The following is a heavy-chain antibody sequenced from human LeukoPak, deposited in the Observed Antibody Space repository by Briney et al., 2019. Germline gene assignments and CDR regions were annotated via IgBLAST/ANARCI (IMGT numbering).Heavy chain of an antibody. D-gene: IGHD2-15*01. V-gene: IGHV4-59*12. CDR1: GDSITSYY. Sequence: SETLSLTCTVPGDSITSYYWSWIRQPPGKGLGWIGNIYYSGSTNYNPSLKSRVTISVDTSQNQFSLKLSSVTAADTAVYYCARESTVVVAPMVLWGGGSVVSVSS. J-gene: IGHJ4*02. CDR2: IYYSGST. CDR3: ARESTVVVAPMVL.